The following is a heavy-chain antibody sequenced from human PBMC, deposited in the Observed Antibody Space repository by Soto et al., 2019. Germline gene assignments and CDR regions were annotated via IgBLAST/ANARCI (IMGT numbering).Heavy chain of an antibody. D-gene: IGHD3-22*01. CDR3: AGGRIVVVGSRAYSGMDV. Sequence: QVHLLLQSGAEVKKPVSSVKVSCKASGGTPSNSAISWVRQAPGQGLEWMGGIIPVFGLVKYAQNFQGRVTITADESTNTAYMELSSLRPEDTAVYYCAGGRIVVVGSRAYSGMDVWGQGTTVNVSS. J-gene: IGHJ6*02. CDR2: IIPVFGLV. V-gene: IGHV1-69*01. CDR1: GGTPSNSA.